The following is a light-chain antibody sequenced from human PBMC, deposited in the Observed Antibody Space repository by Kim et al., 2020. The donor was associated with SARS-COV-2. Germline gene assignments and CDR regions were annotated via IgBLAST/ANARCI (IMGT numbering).Light chain of an antibody. V-gene: IGKV3-11*01. CDR2: DAS. Sequence: EIVLTQSPATLSLSPGERATLSCRASQSVSSYLAWYQQKPGQAPRLLIYDASTGPTGIPARFSGSGSGTDFTLTISSLEPEDFAVYYCQQRSNWPPGRTCGGGTKVEI. CDR1: QSVSSY. CDR3: QQRSNWPPGRT. J-gene: IGKJ4*01.